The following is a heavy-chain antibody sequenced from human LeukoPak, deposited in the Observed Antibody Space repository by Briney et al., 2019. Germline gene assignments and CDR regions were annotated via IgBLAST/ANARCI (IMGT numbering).Heavy chain of an antibody. CDR1: GFTFDDYA. CDR2: ITGGGGST. V-gene: IGHV3-43*02. D-gene: IGHD6-19*01. CDR3: AKDGLEQWLVICY. J-gene: IGHJ4*02. Sequence: GGSLRLSCAASGFTFDDYAMYWVRQAPGKGLEWVSLITGGGGSTYYADSVKGRFTISRDNSKISLYLQMNSLTTEDTALYYCAKDGLEQWLVICYWGQGTLVTVSS.